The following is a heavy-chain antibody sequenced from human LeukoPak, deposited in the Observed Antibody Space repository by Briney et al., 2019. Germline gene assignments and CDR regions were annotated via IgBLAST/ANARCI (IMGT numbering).Heavy chain of an antibody. CDR1: GGSISSYY. V-gene: IGHV4-4*02. J-gene: IGHJ4*02. CDR3: ARRPNSDGSGYPFDY. Sequence: SETLSLTCTVSGGSISSYYWSWVRQPPGKGLEWVGDIYHGERTNYDPSLRSRVTISLDKSKNQFSLRLSSVSAADTAVYYCARRPNSDGSGYPFDYWGQGTLVTVSS. D-gene: IGHD3-22*01. CDR2: IYHGERT.